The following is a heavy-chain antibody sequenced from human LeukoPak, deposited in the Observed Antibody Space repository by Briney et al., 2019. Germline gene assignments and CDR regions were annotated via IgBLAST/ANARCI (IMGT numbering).Heavy chain of an antibody. CDR3: AKDQGYSGYGPGDY. D-gene: IGHD5-12*01. CDR1: GFTFSSSG. V-gene: IGHV3-33*06. J-gene: IGHJ4*02. CDR2: IWSDGSNQ. Sequence: PGRSLRLSCAASGFTFSSSGMHWVRQPPGKGLEWVAVIWSDGSNQIYADSVKGRFTISRDNSKNTLYLQMNSLRAEDTAVYYCAKDQGYSGYGPGDYWGQGTLVTVSS.